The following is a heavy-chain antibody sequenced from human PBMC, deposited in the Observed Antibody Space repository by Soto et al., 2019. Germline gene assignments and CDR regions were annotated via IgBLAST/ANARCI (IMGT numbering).Heavy chain of an antibody. V-gene: IGHV3-30*18. J-gene: IGHJ4*02. CDR3: AKGEAAVLDY. CDR1: GFTFSSYG. CDR2: ISYDGSNK. Sequence: QVQLVESGGGVVQPGRSLRLSCAASGFTFSSYGMHWVRQAPGKGLEWVAVISYDGSNKYYADSVKGRFTISRGNSKNTLYLQMNSLRAEDTAVYYCAKGEAAVLDYWGQGTLVTVSS. D-gene: IGHD2-15*01.